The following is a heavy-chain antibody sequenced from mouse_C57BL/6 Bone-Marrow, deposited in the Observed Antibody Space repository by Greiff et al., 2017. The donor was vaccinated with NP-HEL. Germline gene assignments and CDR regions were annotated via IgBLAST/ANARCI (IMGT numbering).Heavy chain of an antibody. CDR2: INYDGSST. CDR1: GFTFSDYY. Sequence: DVKLVESEGGLVQPGSSMKLSCTASGFTFSDYYMAWVRQVPEKGLEWVANINYDGSSTYYLDPLKSRFIISRDNAKNILYLQMSSLKSEDTATYYCARDGYFHYFDYWGQGTTLTVSS. CDR3: ARDGYFHYFDY. D-gene: IGHD2-3*01. V-gene: IGHV5-16*01. J-gene: IGHJ2*01.